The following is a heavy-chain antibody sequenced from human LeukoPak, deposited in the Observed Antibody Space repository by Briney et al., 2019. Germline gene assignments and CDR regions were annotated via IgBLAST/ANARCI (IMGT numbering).Heavy chain of an antibody. CDR1: GFTFSSYE. Sequence: PGGSLRLSCAASGFTFSSYEINWVRQAPGKGLEWVSYISSSGYTIHYADSVKGRFTISRDNAKNSLYLQMNSLRAEDTAVYYCAREVATIQGAFDIWGQGTMVTVSS. V-gene: IGHV3-48*03. CDR2: ISSSGYTI. J-gene: IGHJ3*02. CDR3: AREVATIQGAFDI. D-gene: IGHD5-24*01.